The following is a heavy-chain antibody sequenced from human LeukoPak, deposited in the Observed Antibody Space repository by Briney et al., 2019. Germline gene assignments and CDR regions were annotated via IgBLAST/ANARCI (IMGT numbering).Heavy chain of an antibody. CDR2: IYYSGST. CDR1: GGSISSSSYY. Sequence: SETLSLTCTVSGGSISSSSYYWGWFRQPPVKGLDWIGTIYYSGSTYYNPSLKSRVTISVDTSKNQFSLKLSSVTAADTAVYYCARDRGGWNYGFDYWGQGTLVTVSS. V-gene: IGHV4-39*07. CDR3: ARDRGGWNYGFDY. J-gene: IGHJ4*02. D-gene: IGHD1-7*01.